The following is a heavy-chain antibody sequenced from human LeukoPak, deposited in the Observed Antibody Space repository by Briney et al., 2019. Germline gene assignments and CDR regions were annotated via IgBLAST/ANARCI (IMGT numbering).Heavy chain of an antibody. CDR3: ARRTTSSSYFDS. CDR2: IDWDDDK. D-gene: IGHD6-6*01. CDR1: GFSLSTRGMR. V-gene: IGHV2-70*04. Sequence: ESGPALMKPTPTLTLTCTFSGFSLSTRGMRVSWIRQPQGKALEWLTRIDWDDDKFYSTSLKTSITISQDTSKTQVVLTMPNLDPVNTAIYYSARRTTSSSYFDSWGQGTLVTVSS. J-gene: IGHJ4*02.